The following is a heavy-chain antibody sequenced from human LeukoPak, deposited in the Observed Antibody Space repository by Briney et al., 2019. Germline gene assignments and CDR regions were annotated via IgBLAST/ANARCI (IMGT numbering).Heavy chain of an antibody. CDR3: AREPPFCGGDCRSLCDY. J-gene: IGHJ4*02. CDR2: ITGSGFTI. CDR1: GFTFSSYA. D-gene: IGHD2-21*02. Sequence: GGSLRLSCAASGFTFSSYALNWVRQAPGKGLEWVSVITGSGFTIYYADSVKGRFTISRDNSKNTLYLQMNSLRAEDTAVYHCAREPPFCGGDCRSLCDYWGQGALVTVSS. V-gene: IGHV3-23*01.